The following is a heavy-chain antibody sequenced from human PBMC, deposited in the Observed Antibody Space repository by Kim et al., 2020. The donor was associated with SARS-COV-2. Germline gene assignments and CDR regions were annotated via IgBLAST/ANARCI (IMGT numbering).Heavy chain of an antibody. Sequence: GSLRLSCAASGFTFSSYAMHWVRQAPGKGLEWVAVISYDGSNKYYADSVKGRFTISRDNSKNTLYLQMNSLRAEDTAVYYCARDELEVYYYYGMDVWGQGTTVTVSS. CDR1: GFTFSSYA. CDR3: ARDELEVYYYYGMDV. V-gene: IGHV3-30*04. D-gene: IGHD1-1*01. J-gene: IGHJ6*02. CDR2: ISYDGSNK.